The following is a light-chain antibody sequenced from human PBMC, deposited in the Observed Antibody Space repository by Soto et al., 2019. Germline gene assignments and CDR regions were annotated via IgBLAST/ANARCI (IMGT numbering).Light chain of an antibody. CDR2: EVS. Sequence: QSVLTQPASVSGSPGQSITISCTGTSSDVGGYNYVSWYQQHPGKAPKLMIYEVSSRPSGVSNRFFGSKSGNTASLTISGHQTEDEADYFCSSYRTKNSVVFGGGTKLTVL. V-gene: IGLV2-14*01. CDR3: SSYRTKNSVV. CDR1: SSDVGGYNY. J-gene: IGLJ2*01.